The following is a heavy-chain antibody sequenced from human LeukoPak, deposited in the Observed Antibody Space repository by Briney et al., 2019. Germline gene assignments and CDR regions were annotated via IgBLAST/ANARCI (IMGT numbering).Heavy chain of an antibody. Sequence: SETLSLTCAVFGGSFSGYYWSWIRQPPGKGLEWIGYIYYSGSTNYNPSLKSRVTISVDTSENQFSLKLSSVTAADTAVYYCAREREGSGSPTTYYFDYWGQGTLVTVSS. V-gene: IGHV4-59*01. CDR3: AREREGSGSPTTYYFDY. CDR1: GGSFSGYY. CDR2: IYYSGST. D-gene: IGHD3-10*01. J-gene: IGHJ4*02.